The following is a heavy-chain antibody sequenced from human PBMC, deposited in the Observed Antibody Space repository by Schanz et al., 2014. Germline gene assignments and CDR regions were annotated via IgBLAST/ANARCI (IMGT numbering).Heavy chain of an antibody. CDR1: GYTFTGYY. V-gene: IGHV1-2*06. CDR3: ARAGQDYSDSSGYATYYFGN. CDR2: INPNSGGT. J-gene: IGHJ4*02. D-gene: IGHD3-22*01. Sequence: QVQLVQSGAEVKKPGASVKVSCKASGYTFTGYYMHWVRQAPGQGLEWMGRINPNSGGTNYAQKFQGRVTITADKSTSTAYMELSNLRSEDTAVYYCARAGQDYSDSSGYATYYFGNWGQGTLVTVSS.